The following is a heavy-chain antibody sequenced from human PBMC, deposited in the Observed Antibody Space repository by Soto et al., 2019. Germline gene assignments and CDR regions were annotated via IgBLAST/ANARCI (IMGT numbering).Heavy chain of an antibody. CDR1: GGSVSSDTHY. V-gene: IGHV4-61*01. CDR3: ARFVRSCSGTTCYTRADV. Sequence: PWETLSLTCTVSGGSVSSDTHYCILIRQPPVNRLECIGFIYSSGSTNYNPSLKSRVTMSVDTSKNQFSLKLRSVIVADTAVYHCARFVRSCSGTTCYTRADVWGQGTTVTVS. J-gene: IGHJ6*02. D-gene: IGHD2-2*02. CDR2: IYSSGST.